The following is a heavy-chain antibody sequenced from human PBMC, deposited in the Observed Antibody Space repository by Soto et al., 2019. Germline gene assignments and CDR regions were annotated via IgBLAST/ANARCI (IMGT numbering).Heavy chain of an antibody. J-gene: IGHJ4*02. CDR1: GYTFTSYA. D-gene: IGHD3-10*01. CDR3: ARGSGSYYYFDY. Sequence: QVQLVQSGAEEKKPGASVKVSCKASGYTFTSYAMHWVRQAPGQRLEWMGWINAGNGNTKYSQKFQGRVTITRDTSASTAYMELSSLRSEDTAVYYCARGSGSYYYFDYWGQGTLVTVSS. CDR2: INAGNGNT. V-gene: IGHV1-3*05.